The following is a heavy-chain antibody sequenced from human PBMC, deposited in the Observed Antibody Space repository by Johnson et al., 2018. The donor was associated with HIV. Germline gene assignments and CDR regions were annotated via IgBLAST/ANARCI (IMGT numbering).Heavy chain of an antibody. V-gene: IGHV3-30-3*01. D-gene: IGHD7-27*01. CDR3: ARDRNWGRLFDGFDI. Sequence: QVQLVESGGGVVQPGRSLRLSCAASGFTFSSYAMHWVRQAPGKGLEWVAVISYDGSNKYYADSVKGRFTISRDNSKNTLSLQIHSLRAEDTAVYYCARDRNWGRLFDGFDIWGRGTMVTVSS. CDR2: ISYDGSNK. CDR1: GFTFSSYA. J-gene: IGHJ3*02.